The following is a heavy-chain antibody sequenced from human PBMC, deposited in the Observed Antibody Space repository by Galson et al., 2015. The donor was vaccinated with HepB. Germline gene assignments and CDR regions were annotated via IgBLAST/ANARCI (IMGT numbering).Heavy chain of an antibody. Sequence: LRLSCAASGFTFSDYYMSWIRQAPGKGLEWVSYISSSGSTIYYADSVKGRFTISRDNSKNTLYVQMDSLRAEDTAVYYCAKGRSGIVVVTATPPEFDYWGQGTLVTVSS. CDR2: ISSSGSTI. CDR3: AKGRSGIVVVTATPPEFDY. V-gene: IGHV3-11*04. J-gene: IGHJ4*02. CDR1: GFTFSDYY. D-gene: IGHD2-21*02.